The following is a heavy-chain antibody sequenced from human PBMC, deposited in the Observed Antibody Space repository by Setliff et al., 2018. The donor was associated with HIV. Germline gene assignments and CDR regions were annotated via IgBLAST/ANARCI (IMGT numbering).Heavy chain of an antibody. D-gene: IGHD6-19*01. J-gene: IGHJ4*02. CDR3: ARGVSQAYTYGSGAYYYFDF. CDR2: INTYNGNT. V-gene: IGHV1-18*01. CDR1: GYTFTSYG. Sequence: ASVKVSCKASGYTFTSYGISWVRQAPGQGLEWMGWINTYNGNTNYAQRLQGRVTLTTDTSTSTAYMELRSLRFDDTAVYFCARGVSQAYTYGSGAYYYFDFWGLGTQVTVSS.